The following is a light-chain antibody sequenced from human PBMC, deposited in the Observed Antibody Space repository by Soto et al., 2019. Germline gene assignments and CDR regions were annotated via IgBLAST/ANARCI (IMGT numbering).Light chain of an antibody. Sequence: DFVVTQSPLSLPVTLGQAASISCRSSQSLVHRDGNTYLSWFRQRPGQSPRRLIYKVSNREAGVPDRFSGSGSGTDFTLKISRVEAEDVGIYYCMQGSHWPPITFGQGTRLEIK. CDR3: MQGSHWPPIT. CDR2: KVS. CDR1: QSLVHRDGNTY. J-gene: IGKJ5*01. V-gene: IGKV2-30*02.